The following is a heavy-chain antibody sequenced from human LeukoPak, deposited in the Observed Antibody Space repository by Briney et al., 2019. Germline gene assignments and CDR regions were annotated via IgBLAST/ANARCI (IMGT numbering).Heavy chain of an antibody. CDR2: IYDSGST. J-gene: IGHJ4*02. D-gene: IGHD6-13*01. CDR3: ARVSSGYSSSWTPYYFDY. V-gene: IGHV4-38-2*02. Sequence: PSETLSLTCTVSGYSISSGYYWGWIQQPPGKGLEWIGSIYDSGSTYYNPSLKSRVTISVDTYKNQFSLKLSSVTAADTAVYYCARVSSGYSSSWTPYYFDYWGQGTLVTVSS. CDR1: GYSISSGYY.